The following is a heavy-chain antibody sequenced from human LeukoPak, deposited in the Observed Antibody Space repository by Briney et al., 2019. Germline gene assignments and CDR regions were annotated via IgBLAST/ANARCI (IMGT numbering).Heavy chain of an antibody. Sequence: GRSLRLSCVASGFTFSSYYMSWVRQAPGKGLEWVANIKQDGTGESYVDSVKGRFTISRDNTKNSLYLQMNSLKVEDTAVYYCARDRRAEDTPYNWFDPWGQGTLVTVSS. CDR1: GFTFSSYY. CDR2: IKQDGTGE. V-gene: IGHV3-7*01. D-gene: IGHD6-25*01. CDR3: ARDRRAEDTPYNWFDP. J-gene: IGHJ5*02.